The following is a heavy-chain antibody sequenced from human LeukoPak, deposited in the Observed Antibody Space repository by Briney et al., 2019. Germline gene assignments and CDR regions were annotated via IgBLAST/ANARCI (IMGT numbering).Heavy chain of an antibody. CDR3: ARHLSLPYSSSWYLAFDI. J-gene: IGHJ3*02. CDR1: GGFISSYY. CDR2: IYYSGST. V-gene: IGHV4-59*01. Sequence: SETLSLTCTVSGGFISSYYWNWIRPPPAKELDGIGYIYYSGSTNYKPSLKSRVTISVDTSKNQFSLKLSSVTAADTAVYYCARHLSLPYSSSWYLAFDIWGQGTMVTVSS. D-gene: IGHD6-13*01.